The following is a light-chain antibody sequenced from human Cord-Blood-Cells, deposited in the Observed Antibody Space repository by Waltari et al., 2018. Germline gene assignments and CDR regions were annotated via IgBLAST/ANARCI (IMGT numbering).Light chain of an antibody. J-gene: IGLJ3*02. V-gene: IGLV2-23*01. CDR3: CSYAGSSTSV. CDR2: EGS. CDR1: SSDVGSYNL. Sequence: QSALTQPASVSGSPGQSITISCTGTSSDVGSYNLVSWYQQHPGKAPNLMIYEGSKRPSGGSNRFSGSKYGNTASLTISWLQAEDEADYYCCSYAGSSTSVFGGGTKLTVL.